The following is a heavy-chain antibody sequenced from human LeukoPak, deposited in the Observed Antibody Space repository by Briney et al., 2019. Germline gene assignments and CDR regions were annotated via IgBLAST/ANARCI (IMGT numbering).Heavy chain of an antibody. CDR2: INHSGST. V-gene: IGHV4-30-4*08. J-gene: IGHJ6*03. D-gene: IGHD2-15*01. Sequence: SQTLSLTCTVSGGSISSGDYYWSWIRQPPGKGLEWIGEINHSGSTNYNPSLKSRVTISVDTSKNQFSLKLSSVTAADTAVYYCARDYRYCSGGSCYARPSYYYYYMDVWGKGTTVTVSS. CDR1: GGSISSGDYY. CDR3: ARDYRYCSGGSCYARPSYYYYYMDV.